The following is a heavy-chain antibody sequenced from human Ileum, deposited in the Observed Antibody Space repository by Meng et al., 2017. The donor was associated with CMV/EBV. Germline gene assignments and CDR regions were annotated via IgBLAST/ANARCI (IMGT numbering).Heavy chain of an antibody. CDR1: GFTFSSYA. CDR2: IYSGGSST. CDR3: AKNGVVPYDPGYFDY. Sequence: GESLKISCAASGFTFSSYAMSWVRQAPGKGLEWVSVIYSGGSSTYYADSVKGRFTISRDNSKNTLYLQMNSLRAEDTAVYYCAKNGVVPYDPGYFDYWGQGNRVNGAS. V-gene: IGHV3-23*03. D-gene: IGHD3-3*01. J-gene: IGHJ4*02.